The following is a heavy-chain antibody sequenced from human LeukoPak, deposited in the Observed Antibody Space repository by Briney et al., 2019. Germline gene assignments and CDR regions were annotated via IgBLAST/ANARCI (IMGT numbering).Heavy chain of an antibody. V-gene: IGHV5-51*01. CDR3: ARHPHYYGSGLSVEIDY. J-gene: IGHJ4*02. CDR1: GYSFTIYW. CDR2: IYPGDSDT. D-gene: IGHD3-10*01. Sequence: GESLKISCKGSGYSFTIYWIGWVRQMPGKGLEWMGIIYPGDSDTRYSPSFQGQVTISADKSISTAYLQWSSLKASDTAMYYCARHPHYYGSGLSVEIDYWGQGTLVTVSS.